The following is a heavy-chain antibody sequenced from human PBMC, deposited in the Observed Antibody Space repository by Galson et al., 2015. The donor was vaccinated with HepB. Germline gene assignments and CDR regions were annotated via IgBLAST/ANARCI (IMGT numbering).Heavy chain of an antibody. CDR2: INPNSGGT. V-gene: IGHV1-2*06. CDR1: GYTFPAYY. CDR3: ARAGTTWGLFSYYGLDV. D-gene: IGHD1-14*01. J-gene: IGHJ6*02. Sequence: SVKVSCKASGYTFPAYYVHWVRQAPGQGLEWMGRINPNSGGTNFAQKFQDRVTMTRDKSINTAYLELSRLRTDGTAVYYCARAGTTWGLFSYYGLDVWGQGTTLTVSS.